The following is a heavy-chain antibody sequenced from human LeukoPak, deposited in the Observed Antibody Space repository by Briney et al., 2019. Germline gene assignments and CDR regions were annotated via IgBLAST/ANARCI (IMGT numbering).Heavy chain of an antibody. CDR2: IYYRGST. V-gene: IGHV4-59*01. CDR3: RRVNYDLWCGPRVYFDY. CDR1: GGSISSYY. Sequence: PSETLSLTCTVAGGSISSYYWSWIRQPPGKGLEWIGYIYYRGSTNYNPSLKSRVTISVDTSKNQFSVKLSSVTAADTAVYYCRRVNYDLWCGPRVYFDYWGQGTLVTVSS. D-gene: IGHD3-3*01. J-gene: IGHJ4*02.